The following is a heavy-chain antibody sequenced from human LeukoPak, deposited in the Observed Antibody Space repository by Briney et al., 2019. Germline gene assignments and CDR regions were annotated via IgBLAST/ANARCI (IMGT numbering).Heavy chain of an antibody. V-gene: IGHV3-23*01. Sequence: PGGSLRLSCAASGFTFSSYAMSWVRQAPGKGLEWVSAISGSGGSTYYADSVKGRFTISRDNAKNSLYLQMNSLRAEDTAVYYCARAFPPLRTSAAGDFWGQGTLVTVSS. D-gene: IGHD6-25*01. CDR2: ISGSGGST. J-gene: IGHJ4*02. CDR3: ARAFPPLRTSAAGDF. CDR1: GFTFSSYA.